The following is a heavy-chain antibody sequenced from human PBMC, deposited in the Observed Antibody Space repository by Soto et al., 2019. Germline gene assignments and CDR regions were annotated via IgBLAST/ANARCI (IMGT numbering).Heavy chain of an antibody. Sequence: QVQLVESGGGVVQPGRSLRLSCAASGFTFSSYAMHWVRQAPGKGLEWVAVISYDGSNKYYADSEKGRFTISRDNSKNTLYLRMNSLRAEDTAVYYCARAVAGYYYYYGMDVWGQGTTVTVSS. CDR2: ISYDGSNK. CDR1: GFTFSSYA. V-gene: IGHV3-30-3*01. J-gene: IGHJ6*02. D-gene: IGHD6-19*01. CDR3: ARAVAGYYYYYGMDV.